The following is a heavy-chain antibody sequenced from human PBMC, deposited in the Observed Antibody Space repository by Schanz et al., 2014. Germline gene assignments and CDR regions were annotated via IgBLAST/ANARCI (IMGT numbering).Heavy chain of an antibody. CDR3: ARGRTFDY. V-gene: IGHV1-69*04. Sequence: QVQLVQSGAEVKKPGSSVKVSCTASGGTFSSYTISWIRQAPGQGLEWMGWINGYNGHTLYAQRFQDRVRITADKSTSTAYMELSSLRSDDTAVYYCARGRTFDYWGQGTLVTVSS. J-gene: IGHJ4*02. CDR1: GGTFSSYT. CDR2: INGYNGHT.